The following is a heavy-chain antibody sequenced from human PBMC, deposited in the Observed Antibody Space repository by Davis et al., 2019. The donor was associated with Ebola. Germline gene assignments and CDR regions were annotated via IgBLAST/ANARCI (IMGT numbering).Heavy chain of an antibody. V-gene: IGHV4-59*01. CDR3: ARAGRSSWYFDY. Sequence: SETLSLTCTVSGGSIETYYWSWIRQSPGNGLEWIGYIFSSGSASARYNPSLKSRVTISLDTSKTQFSLTLRSVTAADTAVYFCARAGRSSWYFDYWGQGALVTVSS. CDR1: GGSIETYY. CDR2: IFSSGSA. D-gene: IGHD2-15*01. J-gene: IGHJ4*02.